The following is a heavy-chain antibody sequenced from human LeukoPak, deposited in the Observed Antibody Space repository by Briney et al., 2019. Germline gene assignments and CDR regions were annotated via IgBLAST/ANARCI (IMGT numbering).Heavy chain of an antibody. V-gene: IGHV4-38-2*01. CDR1: GYSISSGYY. CDR2: IYHSGST. Sequence: SETLSLTCDVSGYSISSGYYWGWIRQPPGKGLEWIGSIYHSGSTYYNSSLKSRVTISVDTAKNQFSLKLSSVTAADTAVYYCARHNYYDSSGWRFDAFDIWGQGTMVTVSS. J-gene: IGHJ3*02. D-gene: IGHD3-22*01. CDR3: ARHNYYDSSGWRFDAFDI.